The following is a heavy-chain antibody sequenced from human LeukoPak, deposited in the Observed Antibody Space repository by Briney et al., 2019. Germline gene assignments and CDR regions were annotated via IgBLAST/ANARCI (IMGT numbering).Heavy chain of an antibody. CDR2: ISSSSSYI. CDR1: GFTFSSYS. CDR3: ARATIHDSSGYYYYYGMDV. J-gene: IGHJ6*02. V-gene: IGHV3-21*01. D-gene: IGHD3-22*01. Sequence: PGGSLRLSCAASGFTFSSYSMNWVRQAPGKGLEWVSSISSSSSYIYYADSVKGRFTISRDNAKNSLYLQMNSLRAEDTAVYYCARATIHDSSGYYYYYGMDVWGQGTLVTVSS.